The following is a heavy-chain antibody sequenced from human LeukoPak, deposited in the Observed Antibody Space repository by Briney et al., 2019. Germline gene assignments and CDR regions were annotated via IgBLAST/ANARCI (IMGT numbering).Heavy chain of an antibody. J-gene: IGHJ5*02. D-gene: IGHD2-15*01. V-gene: IGHV3-7*01. CDR2: IKQDGSEK. Sequence: WGSLRLSGAASGFTFSSYWMSWVRQAPGKGLEWVASIKQDGSEKYFVDSVKGRFTISRDNAKNSLYLQMNSLRAEDTAVYYCARGCSGGSCYESKFDPWGQGTLVTVSS. CDR3: ARGCSGGSCYESKFDP. CDR1: GFTFSSYW.